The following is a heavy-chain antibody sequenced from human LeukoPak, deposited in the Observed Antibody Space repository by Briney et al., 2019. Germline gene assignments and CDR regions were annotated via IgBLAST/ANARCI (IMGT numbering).Heavy chain of an antibody. CDR3: ARSTDQLLWFDEPQLDYGMDV. J-gene: IGHJ6*04. CDR1: GYTFTSYG. CDR2: ISAYNGNT. D-gene: IGHD3-10*01. V-gene: IGHV1-18*04. Sequence: ASVKVSCEASGYTFTSYGISWVRQAPGQGLEWMGWISAYNGNTNYAQKLQGRVTMTTDTSTSTAYMELRSLRSDDTAVYYCARSTDQLLWFDEPQLDYGMDVWGKGTTVTVSS.